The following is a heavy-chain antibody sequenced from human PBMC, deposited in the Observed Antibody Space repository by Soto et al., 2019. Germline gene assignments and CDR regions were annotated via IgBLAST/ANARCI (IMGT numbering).Heavy chain of an antibody. Sequence: QITLKESGPTLVKPTQTLTLTCTFSGFSLSTSGVGVGWIRQPPVKALEWHALIYWDDNKRYSPSLRGRLTITKDTSKNQVVHTMTNMDPVDTATYYCAHRGGFGELIYWGLGTLVTVSS. CDR2: IYWDDNK. CDR3: AHRGGFGELIY. D-gene: IGHD3-10*01. J-gene: IGHJ4*02. CDR1: GFSLSTSGVG. V-gene: IGHV2-5*02.